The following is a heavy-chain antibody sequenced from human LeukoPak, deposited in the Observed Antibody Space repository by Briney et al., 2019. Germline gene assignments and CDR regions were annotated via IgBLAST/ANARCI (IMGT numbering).Heavy chain of an antibody. Sequence: GGSLRLSCAASGFTFSSYWMSWVRLAPGKGLERVANIKQDGSEKYYVDSVKGRFTISRDNAKNSLYLQMNSLRAEDTAVYYCARDRTPTYYYYMDVWGKGTTVTVSS. CDR2: IKQDGSEK. CDR1: GFTFSSYW. CDR3: ARDRTPTYYYYMDV. J-gene: IGHJ6*03. D-gene: IGHD1-1*01. V-gene: IGHV3-7*01.